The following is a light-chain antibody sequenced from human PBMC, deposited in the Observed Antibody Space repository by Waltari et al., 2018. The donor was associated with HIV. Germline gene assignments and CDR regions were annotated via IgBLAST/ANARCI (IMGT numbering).Light chain of an antibody. V-gene: IGKV4-1*01. CDR1: QSVLYSSSNKNY. Sequence: DIVMTQSPDSLDVSLGERATINCKSSQSVLYSSSNKNYLAWYQQKPGQPPKLLIYWASTRESGVPDRFSGSGSGTDFTLTISSLQAEDVAVYYCQQYYSTPWTFGQGTKVEIK. CDR3: QQYYSTPWT. J-gene: IGKJ1*01. CDR2: WAS.